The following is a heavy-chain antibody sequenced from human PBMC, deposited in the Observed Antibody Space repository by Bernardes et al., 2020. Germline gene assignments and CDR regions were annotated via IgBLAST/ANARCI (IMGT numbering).Heavy chain of an antibody. CDR1: GFIFSSYA. CDR3: AKLRGSSEYYFDY. V-gene: IGHV3-23*01. CDR2: ISGSGANT. D-gene: IGHD6-6*01. J-gene: IGHJ4*02. Sequence: GSLRLSCAASGFIFSSYAMSWVRQAPGKGLEWVSAISGSGANTYYADSVKGRFTVSRDNSKSTLFLQMHSLRAEDTAVYYCAKLRGSSEYYFDYWGQGTLVTVSS.